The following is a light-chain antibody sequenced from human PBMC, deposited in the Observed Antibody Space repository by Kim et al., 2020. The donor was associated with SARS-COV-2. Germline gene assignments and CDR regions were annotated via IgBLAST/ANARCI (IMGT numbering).Light chain of an antibody. CDR2: GAS. CDR1: QTIGNY. CDR3: QQTYTTLHS. V-gene: IGKV1-39*01. Sequence: SATEGNIVANTCQASQTIGNYLNWYQQKPGKAPQLLIYGASTLQSGVPSMFSGSGSGADFTLTINSVQREDIATYYCQQTYTTLHSVGQGTKLEI. J-gene: IGKJ2*03.